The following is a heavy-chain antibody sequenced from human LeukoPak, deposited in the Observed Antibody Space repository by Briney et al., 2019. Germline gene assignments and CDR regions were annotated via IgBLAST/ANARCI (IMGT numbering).Heavy chain of an antibody. J-gene: IGHJ4*02. D-gene: IGHD3-22*01. CDR3: AKLFASSGYTYFDS. V-gene: IGHV3-66*01. Sequence: GGSLRLSCAASGFTVSTTYMSWVRQAPGRGLQWISVVYSAGGTYYPESVKGRFTISRDSSENTLYLQMHSLRVEDTGVYYCAKLFASSGYTYFDSWGQGTQVTVSS. CDR2: VYSAGGT. CDR1: GFTVSTTY.